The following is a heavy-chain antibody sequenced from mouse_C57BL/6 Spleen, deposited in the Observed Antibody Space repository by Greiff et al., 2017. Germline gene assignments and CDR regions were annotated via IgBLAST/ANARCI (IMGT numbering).Heavy chain of an antibody. CDR3: ARPGDYDWLAY. CDR2: ISSGSSTI. D-gene: IGHD2-4*01. CDR1: GFTFSDYG. V-gene: IGHV5-17*01. Sequence: EVKLMESGGGLVKPGGSLKLSCAASGFTFSDYGMHWVRQAPEKGLEWVAYISSGSSTIYYADTVKGRFTISRDNAKNTLFLQMTSLRSEDTAMYYCARPGDYDWLAYWGQGTLVTVSA. J-gene: IGHJ3*01.